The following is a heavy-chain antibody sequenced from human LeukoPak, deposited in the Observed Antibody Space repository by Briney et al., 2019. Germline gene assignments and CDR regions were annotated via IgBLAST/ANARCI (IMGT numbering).Heavy chain of an antibody. Sequence: KPGGSLRLSCAASGFTFSSYSMNWVRQAPGKGLEWVSSISGSSSYIYYADSVKGRFTISRDNAKNSLYLQMNSLRAEDTAVYYCASSDGDYELSYYYYYGMDVWGQGTTVTVSS. D-gene: IGHD4-17*01. CDR3: ASSDGDYELSYYYYYGMDV. V-gene: IGHV3-21*01. J-gene: IGHJ6*02. CDR1: GFTFSSYS. CDR2: ISGSSSYI.